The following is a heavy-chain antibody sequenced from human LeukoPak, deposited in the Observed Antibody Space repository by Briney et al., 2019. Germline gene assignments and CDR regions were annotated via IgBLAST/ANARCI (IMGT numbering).Heavy chain of an antibody. J-gene: IGHJ4*02. V-gene: IGHV3-7*01. CDR1: GFTVSSNY. Sequence: PGGSLRLSCAASGFTVSSNYMSWVRQAPGKGLEWVANINHDGSEKYYVDAVEGRFIISRDNAKNTLYLQMNSLRAEDTAVYYCARDKSGFDYWGQGTQVTVSS. D-gene: IGHD3-3*01. CDR3: ARDKSGFDY. CDR2: INHDGSEK.